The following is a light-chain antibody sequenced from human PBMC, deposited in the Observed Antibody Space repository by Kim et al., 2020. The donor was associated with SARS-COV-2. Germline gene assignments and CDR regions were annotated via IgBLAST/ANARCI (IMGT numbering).Light chain of an antibody. Sequence: QSITIACTGTSSDIGDYYFVSWYQQHPGKVPKVLIYDVTKRPSGISTRFSGSKSGNTASLTISGLQSEDEAVYYCSSFSNTDTLLLFGGGTKLTVL. CDR3: SSFSNTDTLLL. V-gene: IGLV2-14*03. J-gene: IGLJ2*01. CDR1: SSDIGDYYF. CDR2: DVT.